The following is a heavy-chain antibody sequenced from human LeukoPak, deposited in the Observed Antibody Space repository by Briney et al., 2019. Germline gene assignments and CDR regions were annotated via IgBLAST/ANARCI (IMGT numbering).Heavy chain of an antibody. CDR2: INHSGST. V-gene: IGHV4-34*01. CDR3: ARGRFGYCSSTSCLNWFDP. D-gene: IGHD2-2*01. J-gene: IGHJ5*02. Sequence: SETLSLICAVYGGSFSGYYWSWIRQPPGKGLEWIGEINHSGSTNYNPSLKSRVTISVDTSKNQFSLKLSSVTAADTAVYYCARGRFGYCSSTSCLNWFDPWGQGTLVTVSS. CDR1: GGSFSGYY.